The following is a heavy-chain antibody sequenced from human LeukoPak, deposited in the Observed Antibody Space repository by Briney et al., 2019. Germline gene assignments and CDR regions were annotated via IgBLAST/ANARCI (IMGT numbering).Heavy chain of an antibody. D-gene: IGHD3-3*01. V-gene: IGHV1-8*01. CDR1: GYTFTSYD. J-gene: IGHJ6*03. Sequence: ASVTVSCTASGYTFTSYDINWVRQATGQGLEWMGWMNPNSGNTGYAQKFQGRVTMTRNTSISTAYMELSSLRSEDTAVYYCARGSYDFWSGYLAYYYYYYMDVWGKGTTVTVSS. CDR2: MNPNSGNT. CDR3: ARGSYDFWSGYLAYYYYYYMDV.